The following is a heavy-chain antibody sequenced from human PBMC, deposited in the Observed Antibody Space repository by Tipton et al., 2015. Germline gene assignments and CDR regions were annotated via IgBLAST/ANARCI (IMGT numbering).Heavy chain of an antibody. CDR2: ISWNSGSL. CDR1: GFNFETYA. CDR3: ACHDYDLLTRDYQTVDY. D-gene: IGHD3-9*01. J-gene: IGHJ4*02. Sequence: RSLRLSCVASGFNFETYAMHWVRQAPGKGLEWVSGISWNSGSLGYVDSVKGRFTISRDNAKSSLYLQMDSLGPEDTAVYYCACHDYDLLTRDYQTVDYWGQGTLVTVSP. V-gene: IGHV3-9*01.